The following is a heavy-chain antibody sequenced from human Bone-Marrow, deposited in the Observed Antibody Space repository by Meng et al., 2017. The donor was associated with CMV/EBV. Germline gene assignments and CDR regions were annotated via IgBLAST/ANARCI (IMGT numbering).Heavy chain of an antibody. V-gene: IGHV3-20*04. CDR2: IIWNGAGT. CDR3: ARDNGSSEYYLDY. J-gene: IGHJ4*02. Sequence: GESLKISCAASGFTFDDYGMSWVRQVPGKGLERVSGIIWNGAGTSYADSVKGRFTISRDNAKNSLYLQMNSLRTDDTAVYYCARDNGSSEYYLDYWGQGTLVTVSS. D-gene: IGHD1-26*01. CDR1: GFTFDDYG.